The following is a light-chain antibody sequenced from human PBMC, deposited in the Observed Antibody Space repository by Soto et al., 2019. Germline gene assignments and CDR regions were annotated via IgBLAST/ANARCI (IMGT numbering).Light chain of an antibody. CDR2: DAS. Sequence: VLTQSPATLSLSPGERATLSCRASQSLSSYLAWYQQKPGQAPRLLISDASNRATGIPARFSGSGSGTDFTLTISSLEPEDSAVYYCQQYGRSPRTFGQGTKVAIK. CDR3: QQYGRSPRT. CDR1: QSLSSY. J-gene: IGKJ1*01. V-gene: IGKV3-11*01.